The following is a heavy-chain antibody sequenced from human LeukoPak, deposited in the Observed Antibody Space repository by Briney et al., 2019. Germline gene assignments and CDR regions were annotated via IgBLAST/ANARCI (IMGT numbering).Heavy chain of an antibody. V-gene: IGHV1-3*01. CDR2: INAGNGNT. CDR3: AKSDSSSCYPFAY. J-gene: IGHJ4*02. CDR1: GYTFTSYA. Sequence: ASVKVSCKASGYTFTSYAMHWVRQAPGQRLEWMGWINAGNGNTKYSQKFQGRVTTTRDTSASTAYMELSSLRSEDTAVYYCAKSDSSSCYPFAYWGQGTLVTVPS. D-gene: IGHD6-13*01.